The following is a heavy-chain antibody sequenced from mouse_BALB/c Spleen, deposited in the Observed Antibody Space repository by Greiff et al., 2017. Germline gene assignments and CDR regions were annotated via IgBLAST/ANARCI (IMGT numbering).Heavy chain of an antibody. CDR2: ISSGSSTI. Sequence: EVKLVESGGGLVQPGGSRKLSCAASGFTFSSFGMHWVRQAPEKGLEWVAYISSGSSTIYYADTVKGRFTISRDNPKNTLFLQMTSLRSEDTAMYYCARWGYGSSSAYWGQGTLVTVSA. D-gene: IGHD1-1*01. J-gene: IGHJ3*01. V-gene: IGHV5-17*02. CDR1: GFTFSSFG. CDR3: ARWGYGSSSAY.